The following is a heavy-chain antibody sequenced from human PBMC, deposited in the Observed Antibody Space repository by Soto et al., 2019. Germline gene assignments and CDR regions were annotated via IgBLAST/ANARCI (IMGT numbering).Heavy chain of an antibody. D-gene: IGHD2-2*02. CDR2: IYYSGST. Sequence: PSETLSLTCTVSGGSISSSSYYWGWIRQPPGKGLEWIGSIYYSGSTNYNPSLKSRVTISVDTSKNQFSLKLSSVTAADTAVYYCARTPGYCSSTSCYTWFDPWGQGTLVTVSS. CDR3: ARTPGYCSSTSCYTWFDP. CDR1: GGSISSSSYY. V-gene: IGHV4-39*07. J-gene: IGHJ5*02.